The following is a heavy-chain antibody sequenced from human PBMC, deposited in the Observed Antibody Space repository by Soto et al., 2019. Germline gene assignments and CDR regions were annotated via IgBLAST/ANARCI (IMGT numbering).Heavy chain of an antibody. CDR1: VFTVSSNY. CDR2: IYSGGST. D-gene: IGHD3-10*01. CDR3: ARGGTMALDY. V-gene: IGHV3-66*01. Sequence: GSLRLSCAASVFTVSSNYMSWVRQAPGKGLEWVSVIYSGGSTYYADSVKGRFTISRDNSKNTLYLQMNSLRADDTAVYYCARGGTMALDYWGQGTLVTVSS. J-gene: IGHJ4*02.